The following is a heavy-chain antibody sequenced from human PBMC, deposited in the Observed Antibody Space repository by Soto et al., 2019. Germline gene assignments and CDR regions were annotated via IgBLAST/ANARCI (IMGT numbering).Heavy chain of an antibody. D-gene: IGHD3-22*01. Sequence: SVKVSCKASGGTFSSYAISWLRQAPGQGLEWMGGIIPIFGTANYAQKFQGRVTITADESTSTAYMELSSLRSEDTAVYYCARVLDSDPYYFDYWGQGTLVTVSS. J-gene: IGHJ4*02. CDR1: GGTFSSYA. CDR2: IIPIFGTA. CDR3: ARVLDSDPYYFDY. V-gene: IGHV1-69*13.